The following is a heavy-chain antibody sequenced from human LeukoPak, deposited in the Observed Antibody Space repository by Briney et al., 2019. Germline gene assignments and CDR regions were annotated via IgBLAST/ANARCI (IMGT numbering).Heavy chain of an antibody. Sequence: ASVKVSCKASGYTFTSYAMNWVRQAPGQGLEWMGWINPNSGGTNYAQKFQGRVTMTRDTSISTAYMELSRLRSDDTAVYYCARALGSGYYVDYWGQGTLVTVSS. J-gene: IGHJ4*02. D-gene: IGHD3-3*01. CDR3: ARALGSGYYVDY. V-gene: IGHV1-2*02. CDR1: GYTFTSYA. CDR2: INPNSGGT.